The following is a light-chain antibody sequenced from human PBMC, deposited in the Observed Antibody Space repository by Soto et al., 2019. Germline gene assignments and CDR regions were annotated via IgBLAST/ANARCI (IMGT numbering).Light chain of an antibody. CDR2: AAS. CDR1: QRITTS. Sequence: DIQMTQSPSSRSASVGDRVTITCRASQRITTSLNWYQQKAGKAPKLLIYAASSLQSGVPSRFSGSGSGTDFTLTISRLQPEDSATYYCQQSYSTPYTFGQGTKLEIK. CDR3: QQSYSTPYT. V-gene: IGKV1-39*01. J-gene: IGKJ2*01.